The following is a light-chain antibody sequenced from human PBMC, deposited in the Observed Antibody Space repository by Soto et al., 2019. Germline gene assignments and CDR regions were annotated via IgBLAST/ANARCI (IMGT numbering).Light chain of an antibody. V-gene: IGLV2-8*01. CDR1: SSDVGGYNY. CDR2: EVS. CDR3: SSYAGSKGV. J-gene: IGLJ2*01. Sequence: QSALTQPPSASGSPGQSVTISCTGTSSDVGGYNYVSWYQQHPGKAPTLMIYEVSKRPSGVPDRFSGSKSGNTASLTVSGLQAEDDADYYCSSYAGSKGVFGGGTKLTVL.